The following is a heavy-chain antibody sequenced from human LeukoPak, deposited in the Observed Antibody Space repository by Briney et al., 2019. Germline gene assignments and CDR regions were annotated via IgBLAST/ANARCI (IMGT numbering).Heavy chain of an antibody. CDR3: ARGLYCSGGSCTFDY. J-gene: IGHJ4*02. V-gene: IGHV4-59*01. Sequence: SETLSLTCTVSGGSISSYYWSWIRQPPGKGLEWIGYIYNSGSTNYNPSLESRVTISVDTSKNQFSLKLSSVTAADTAVYYCARGLYCSGGSCTFDYWGQGTLVTVSS. CDR1: GGSISSYY. CDR2: IYNSGST. D-gene: IGHD2-15*01.